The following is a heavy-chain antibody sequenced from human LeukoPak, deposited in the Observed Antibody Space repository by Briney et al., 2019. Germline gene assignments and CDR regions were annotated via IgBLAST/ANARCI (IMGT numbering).Heavy chain of an antibody. J-gene: IGHJ5*01. CDR3: TRSPSFTLGGGYLDS. CDR1: GFMFHDYV. Sequence: GGSLRLSCVGSGFMFHDYVVHWVRQAPGKGPEWVSGLSWNSDLIGYADSVKGRFTISRDNDRNTAYLQMNSLTVEDTAFYYCTRSPSFTLGGGYLDSWGQGSLVTVSS. V-gene: IGHV3-9*01. CDR2: LSWNSDLI. D-gene: IGHD3-22*01.